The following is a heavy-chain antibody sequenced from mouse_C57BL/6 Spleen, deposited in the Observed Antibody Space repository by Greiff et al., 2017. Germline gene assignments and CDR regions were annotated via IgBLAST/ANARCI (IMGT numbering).Heavy chain of an antibody. CDR1: GYSFTGYY. Sequence: DVQLQESGPELVKPGASVKISCKASGYSFTGYYMNWVKQSPEKSLEWIGEINPSTGGTTYNQKFKAKATLTVDKSSSTAYMQLKSLTSEDSAVYYCARCGSSSSYWGQGTLVTVSA. D-gene: IGHD1-1*01. CDR3: ARCGSSSSY. J-gene: IGHJ3*01. CDR2: INPSTGGT. V-gene: IGHV1-42*01.